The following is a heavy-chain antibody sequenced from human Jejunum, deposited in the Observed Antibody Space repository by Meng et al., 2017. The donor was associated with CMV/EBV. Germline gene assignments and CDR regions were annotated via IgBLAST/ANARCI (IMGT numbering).Heavy chain of an antibody. CDR2: IHYGGST. CDR3: ARDLMTTITTGWFDP. Sequence: GSVKSDSYYWSWIRQPPRKALEWIGYIHYGGSTNYNPSLKSRVTISVDTSKNRFSLRLTSVTAADTAVYYCARDLMTTITTGWFDPWGQGTLVTVSS. J-gene: IGHJ5*02. V-gene: IGHV4-61*01. CDR1: GSVKSDSYY. D-gene: IGHD4-11*01.